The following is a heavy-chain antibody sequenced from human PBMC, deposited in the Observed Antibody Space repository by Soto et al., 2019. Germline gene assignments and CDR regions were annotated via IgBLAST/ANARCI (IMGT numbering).Heavy chain of an antibody. CDR1: GFTFSSYS. J-gene: IGHJ6*03. D-gene: IGHD5-12*01. CDR3: ARVSGYDYYYYMDV. CDR2: ISSSSSYI. Sequence: GGSLRLSCAASGFTFSSYSMNWVRQAPGKGLEWVSSISSSSSYIYYADSVKGRFTISRDNAKNSLYLQMNSLRAEDTAVYYCARVSGYDYYYYMDVWGKGTTVTVSS. V-gene: IGHV3-21*01.